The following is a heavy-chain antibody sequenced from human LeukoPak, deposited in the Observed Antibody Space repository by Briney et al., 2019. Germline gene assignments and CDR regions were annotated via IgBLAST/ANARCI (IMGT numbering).Heavy chain of an antibody. CDR3: ARGGTTYFSGSGTHP. V-gene: IGHV4-34*01. J-gene: IGHJ5*02. Sequence: PSETLSLTCGVSGGSFSGIFWTWIRQSPGRGLEWIGEINRRGTTYYNPSLESRLAISLDTSRNQFFLNLTSVTAADTAVYFCARGGTTYFSGSGTHPWGQGTLVTVSS. D-gene: IGHD3-10*01. CDR1: GGSFSGIF. CDR2: INRRGTT.